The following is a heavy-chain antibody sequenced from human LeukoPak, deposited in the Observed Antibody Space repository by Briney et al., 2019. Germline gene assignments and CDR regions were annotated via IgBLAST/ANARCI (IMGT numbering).Heavy chain of an antibody. CDR1: GFTFSSYS. Sequence: GGSLRLSCAASGFTFSSYSMNWVRQAPGKGLEWVSSISSSSSYIYYADSVKGRFTISRDNAKNSLYLQMNSLRAEDTAVYYCASSYYYDSSGYYPWRAFGIWGQGTMVTVSS. CDR2: ISSSSSYI. CDR3: ASSYYYDSSGYYPWRAFGI. V-gene: IGHV3-21*01. J-gene: IGHJ3*02. D-gene: IGHD3-22*01.